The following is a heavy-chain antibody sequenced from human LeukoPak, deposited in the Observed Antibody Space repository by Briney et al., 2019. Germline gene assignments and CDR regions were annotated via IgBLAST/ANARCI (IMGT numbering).Heavy chain of an antibody. Sequence: GGSLRPSCAASGFNFSNYEMNCVRQAPGKGLEWVSYISSSGRTMYYADSVKGRYTISRDNAENSLYLQMNSLRAEDTAVYYCARADSAGYYSWPDYGGQGTLVTVSS. CDR3: ARADSAGYYSWPDY. CDR2: ISSSGRTM. CDR1: GFNFSNYE. V-gene: IGHV3-48*03. D-gene: IGHD3-22*01. J-gene: IGHJ4*02.